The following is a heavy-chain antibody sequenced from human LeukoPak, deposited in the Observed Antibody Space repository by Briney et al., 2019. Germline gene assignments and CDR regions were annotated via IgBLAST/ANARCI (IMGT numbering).Heavy chain of an antibody. CDR3: ARGVVGATTGAYSFDY. CDR1: GYTFTSYD. D-gene: IGHD1-26*01. Sequence: ASVKVSCKASGYTFTSYDINWVRQAPGQGLEWMGGIIPIFGTANYAQKFQGRVTIIADESTSTAYMELSSLRSEDTAVYYCARGVVGATTGAYSFDYWGRGTLVTVSS. V-gene: IGHV1-69*13. CDR2: IIPIFGTA. J-gene: IGHJ4*02.